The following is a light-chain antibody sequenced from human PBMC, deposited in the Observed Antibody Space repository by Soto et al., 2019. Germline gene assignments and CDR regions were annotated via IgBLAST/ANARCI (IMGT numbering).Light chain of an antibody. CDR3: QHHGRSPYT. J-gene: IGKJ2*01. CDR1: QSFTSTS. CDR2: AAS. Sequence: EIVLTQSPGTLSLSPGERAALSCRTSQSFTSTSLAWYQQKPGQAPRLLIYAASSRATGIPDRFSGSGSGTDFTLTITRVEPEDCAMYYCQHHGRSPYTFGQGTKVEIK. V-gene: IGKV3-20*01.